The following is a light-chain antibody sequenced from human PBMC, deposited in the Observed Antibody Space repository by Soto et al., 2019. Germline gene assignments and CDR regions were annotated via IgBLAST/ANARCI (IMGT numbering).Light chain of an antibody. V-gene: IGKV3-11*01. CDR1: QPITTF. Sequence: EIVLTQSPATLSLSPGDGATLSCRASQPITTFLAWYQQRSGQPPRLLISDASDRAPGVPARFSGSGSGTDFTLTITSLEPEDFAVYYCQQRSKWPLTFGGGTRV. CDR2: DAS. J-gene: IGKJ4*01. CDR3: QQRSKWPLT.